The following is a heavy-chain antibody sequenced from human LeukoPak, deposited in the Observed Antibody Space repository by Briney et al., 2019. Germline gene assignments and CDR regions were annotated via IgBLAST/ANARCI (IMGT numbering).Heavy chain of an antibody. Sequence: PGGSLRLSCAASGFTFSSYAMNWVRQAPGKGLEWVSAISGGGGTTYYADSVKGRFTISRDNSKTTLFLQMNSLRAEDTAVYYCAKDREGLSSGYDLEYFDYWGQGTLVTVSS. CDR2: ISGGGGTT. J-gene: IGHJ4*02. CDR3: AKDREGLSSGYDLEYFDY. CDR1: GFTFSSYA. D-gene: IGHD5-12*01. V-gene: IGHV3-23*01.